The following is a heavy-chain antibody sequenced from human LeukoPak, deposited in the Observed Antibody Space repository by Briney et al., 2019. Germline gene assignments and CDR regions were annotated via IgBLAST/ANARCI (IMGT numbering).Heavy chain of an antibody. CDR3: AKGAEIDL. CDR2: VTGPGDTT. J-gene: IGHJ5*02. V-gene: IGHV3-23*01. CDR1: GFTFTNYA. D-gene: IGHD3-16*01. Sequence: GGSLRLSCATSGFTFTNYAMNWVPQAPGKGLEWGSAVTGPGDTTYYADSVKGRFFMSREDSKTTVYLQMNSLRAEDTAIYYCAKGAEIDLWGQGTLVTVSS.